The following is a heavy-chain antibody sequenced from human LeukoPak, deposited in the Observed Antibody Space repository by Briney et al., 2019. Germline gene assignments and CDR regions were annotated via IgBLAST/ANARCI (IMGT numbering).Heavy chain of an antibody. CDR3: AKQGAYFFDY. CDR1: GFNLSSYW. V-gene: IGHV3-7*01. CDR2: IKPDGSEQ. J-gene: IGHJ4*02. Sequence: GGSLRLSCEASGFNLSSYWMSWVRQAPGRGLEYVATIKPDGSEQLYVGSAKGRFTISKDSAKNSVFLQINSLRAEDTAMYYCAKQGAYFFDYWGQGTLVTVSS.